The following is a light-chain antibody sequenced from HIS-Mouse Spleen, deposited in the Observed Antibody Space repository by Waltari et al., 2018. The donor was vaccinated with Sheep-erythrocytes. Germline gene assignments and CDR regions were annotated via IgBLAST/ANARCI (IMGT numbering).Light chain of an antibody. CDR3: CSYAGSSTPWV. V-gene: IGLV2-23*01. CDR2: EGS. Sequence: QSALTQPASVSGSPGHSITISCTGPSSDVGSYNLVSWYQQHPGKAPKRMIYEGSKRPSGVSNRFSGSKSGNTASLTISGLQAEDEADYYCCSYAGSSTPWVFGGGTKLTVL. J-gene: IGLJ3*02. CDR1: SSDVGSYNL.